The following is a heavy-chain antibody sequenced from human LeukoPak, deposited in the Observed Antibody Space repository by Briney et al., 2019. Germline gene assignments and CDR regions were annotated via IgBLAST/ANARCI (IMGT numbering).Heavy chain of an antibody. CDR2: IYSSGAT. V-gene: IGHV4-4*09. D-gene: IGHD6-19*01. Sequence: SETLSLTCTVSGGSISGYYWSWIRQPPGKALEWIGYIYSSGATNSNPSLKSRVTISVDSSKNQFSLKLTSVTAADTAIYYCARRFDTSGWVDYWGQGTLVTVSS. J-gene: IGHJ4*02. CDR3: ARRFDTSGWVDY. CDR1: GGSISGYY.